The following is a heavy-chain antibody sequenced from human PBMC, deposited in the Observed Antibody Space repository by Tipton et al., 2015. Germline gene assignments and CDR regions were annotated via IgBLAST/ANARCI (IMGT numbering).Heavy chain of an antibody. CDR2: IKPDGSEK. V-gene: IGHV3-7*01. J-gene: IGHJ4*02. CDR1: GFTFSDFW. D-gene: IGHD3-10*01. CDR3: ARAGSFRFDY. Sequence: GSLRLSCEASGFTFSDFWMTWVRQAPGKGLEWVANIKPDGSEKYFVDSVKGRFTISRDNAKNSVYLEMNSLGGEDTAVYYCARAGSFRFDYWGLGTLVTVSP.